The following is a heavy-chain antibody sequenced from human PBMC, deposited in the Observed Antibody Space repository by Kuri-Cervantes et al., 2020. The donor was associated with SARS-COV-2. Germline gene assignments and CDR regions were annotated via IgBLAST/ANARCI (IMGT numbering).Heavy chain of an antibody. CDR2: IKQDGSEK. J-gene: IGHJ4*02. CDR3: ARDRVGSGIDYFDY. D-gene: IGHD3-10*01. V-gene: IGHV3-7*01. CDR1: GFTFSSYS. Sequence: GGSLRLSCAASGFTFSSYSMNWVRQAPGKGLEWVANIKQDGSEKYYVDSVKGRFTISRDNAKNSLYLQMNSLRAEDTAVYYCARDRVGSGIDYFDYWGQGTLVTVSS.